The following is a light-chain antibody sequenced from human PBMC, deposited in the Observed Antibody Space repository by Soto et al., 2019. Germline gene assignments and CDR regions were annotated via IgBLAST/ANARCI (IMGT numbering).Light chain of an antibody. CDR2: DAS. Sequence: DIQMTQSPSTLSASVGDRVTITCRASQSISSWLAWYQQKPGKAPKLLIDDASSLESGVPSRFSGRGSGTEFTLTISSLQPDDFATYYCQQYNSYWTFGQGTKVDI. J-gene: IGKJ1*01. CDR1: QSISSW. CDR3: QQYNSYWT. V-gene: IGKV1-5*01.